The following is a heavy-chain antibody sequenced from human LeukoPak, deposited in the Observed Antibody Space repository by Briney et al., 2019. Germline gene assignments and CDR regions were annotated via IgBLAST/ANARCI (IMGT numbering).Heavy chain of an antibody. CDR2: IYTSGST. CDR3: ARDFKWVYSSFNWFDP. Sequence: TPSPPCTVSGGSLSSGGYYWGWIPQPPGEGLGWIGRIYTSGSTNYNPSLKSRVTISVDTSKNQFSLKLSSVTAADTAVYYCARDFKWVYSSFNWFDPWGQGTLVTVSS. D-gene: IGHD6-6*01. V-gene: IGHV4-61*02. J-gene: IGHJ5*02. CDR1: GGSLSSGGYY.